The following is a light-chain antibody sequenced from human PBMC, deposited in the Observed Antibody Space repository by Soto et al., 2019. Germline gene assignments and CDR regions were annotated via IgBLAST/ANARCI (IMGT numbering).Light chain of an antibody. CDR2: LGS. J-gene: IGKJ3*01. CDR1: QSLLHSNGYSY. CDR3: MQALQAPLT. V-gene: IGKV2-28*01. Sequence: DIVMTQSPLSLPVTPGEPASISCRSSQSLLHSNGYSYLNWYLQKPGQYPHLLIYLGSNRASGVPDRFSGSGSGTDFTLKISRVEAEDVGVYYCMQALQAPLTFGPGTKVDIK.